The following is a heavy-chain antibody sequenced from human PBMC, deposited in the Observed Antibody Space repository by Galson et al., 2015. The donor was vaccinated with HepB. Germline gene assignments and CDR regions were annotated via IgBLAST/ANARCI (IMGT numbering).Heavy chain of an antibody. CDR2: IWYDGSNK. CDR1: GFTFSSYG. D-gene: IGHD6-19*01. Sequence: SLRLSCAASGFTFSSYGMHWVRQAPGKGLEWVAVIWYDGSNKYYADSVKGRFTISRDNSKNTLYLQMNSLRAEDTAVYYCARIAVAGTGYMDVWGKGTTVTVSS. V-gene: IGHV3-33*01. J-gene: IGHJ6*03. CDR3: ARIAVAGTGYMDV.